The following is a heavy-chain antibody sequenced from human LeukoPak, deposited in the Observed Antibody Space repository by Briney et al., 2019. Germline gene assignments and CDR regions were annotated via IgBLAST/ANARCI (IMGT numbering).Heavy chain of an antibody. CDR1: GFTFSSYS. Sequence: GGSLRLSCAASGFTFSSYSMNWVRQAPGKGLEWVSSISSSSSYIYYADSVKGRFTISRDSAKNSLYLQMNSLRAEDTAVYYCARDRYCSSTSCRTSMSYFQHWGQGTLVTVSS. D-gene: IGHD2-2*01. CDR2: ISSSSSYI. V-gene: IGHV3-21*01. CDR3: ARDRYCSSTSCRTSMSYFQH. J-gene: IGHJ1*01.